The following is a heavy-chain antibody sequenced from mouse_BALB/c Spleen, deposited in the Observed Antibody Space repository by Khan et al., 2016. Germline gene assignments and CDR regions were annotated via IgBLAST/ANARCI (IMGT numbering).Heavy chain of an antibody. Sequence: QVQLKQSGPSLVQPSQSLSITCIVSGFSLTTYAVHWVRQSPGKGLEWLGVIWGGGTTDYNAAFMSRLSITKDNTKGQAFFNKNSRQSDDTATDCGAKVDYFDADGSCVAYCGQGSLVTVST. J-gene: IGHJ3*01. CDR2: IWGGGTT. CDR1: GFSLTTYA. CDR3: AKVDYFDADGSCVAY. D-gene: IGHD2-4*01. V-gene: IGHV2-5-1*01.